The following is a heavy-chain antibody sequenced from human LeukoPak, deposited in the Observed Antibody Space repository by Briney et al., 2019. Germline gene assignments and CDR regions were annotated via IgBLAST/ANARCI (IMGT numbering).Heavy chain of an antibody. Sequence: ASQTLSLTCTVSGGSISSGDYYWSWIRQPPGKGLEWIAYMYYSGSTYYNPSLKSRVTMSADTSKNQLSLKLSSVTAADTAVYYCARPYYYDSRIDPWGQGILVTVSS. CDR2: MYYSGST. D-gene: IGHD3-22*01. CDR3: ARPYYYDSRIDP. CDR1: GGSISSGDYY. J-gene: IGHJ5*02. V-gene: IGHV4-30-4*01.